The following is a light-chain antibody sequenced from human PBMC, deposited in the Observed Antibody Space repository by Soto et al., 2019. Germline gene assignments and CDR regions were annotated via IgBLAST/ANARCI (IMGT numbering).Light chain of an antibody. Sequence: DIPMTQSPSSVSASVGDRVTITCRASQGISNCLAWYQQKPGKAPNLLIFAASSLQSGVPSRFSGSGSGTDFTLTISDLQPEDFSTYYCQQANSFPPTFGQGTKLEIK. CDR1: QGISNC. CDR2: AAS. V-gene: IGKV1-12*01. J-gene: IGKJ2*01. CDR3: QQANSFPPT.